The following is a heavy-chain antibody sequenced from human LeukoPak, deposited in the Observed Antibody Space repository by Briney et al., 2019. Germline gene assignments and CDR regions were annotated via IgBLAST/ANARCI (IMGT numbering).Heavy chain of an antibody. CDR3: ARGSRQLGSFDP. V-gene: IGHV4-34*01. CDR1: GGSFSGYY. D-gene: IGHD6-13*01. J-gene: IGHJ5*02. Sequence: SETLSLTCAVYGGSFSGYYWSWIRQPPGKGLEWIGEINHSGSTNYNPSLKSRVTISVDTSKNQFSLKLSSVTAADTAVCYCARGSRQLGSFDPWGQGTLVTVSS. CDR2: INHSGST.